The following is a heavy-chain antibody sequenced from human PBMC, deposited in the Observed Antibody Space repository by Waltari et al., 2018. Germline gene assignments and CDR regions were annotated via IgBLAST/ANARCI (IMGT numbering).Heavy chain of an antibody. CDR2: IYYSGST. CDR1: VGSLSRGGYY. J-gene: IGHJ4*02. CDR3: ARSRDGYNYYFDY. D-gene: IGHD5-12*01. V-gene: IGHV4-31*03. Sequence: QVQLQESGPGLVKPSQTLSLTCTVPVGSLSRGGYYWSWFRQHPGKGLEWIGYIYYSGSTYYNPSLKSRVTISVDTSKNQFSLKLSSVTAADTAVYYCARSRDGYNYYFDYWGQGTLVTVSS.